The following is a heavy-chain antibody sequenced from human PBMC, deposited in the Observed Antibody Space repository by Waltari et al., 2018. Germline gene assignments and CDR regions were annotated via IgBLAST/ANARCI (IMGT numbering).Heavy chain of an antibody. Sequence: EVQLVESGGGLVKPGGSLRLSCAASGFTFSSYSMNWVRQAPGRGLEWVSSISSSSSYIYYADSVKGRFTISRDNAKNSLYLQMNSLRAEDTAVYYCARDKVATDPYYYYGMDVWGQGTTVTVSS. V-gene: IGHV3-21*01. J-gene: IGHJ6*02. D-gene: IGHD5-12*01. CDR3: ARDKVATDPYYYYGMDV. CDR2: ISSSSSYI. CDR1: GFTFSSYS.